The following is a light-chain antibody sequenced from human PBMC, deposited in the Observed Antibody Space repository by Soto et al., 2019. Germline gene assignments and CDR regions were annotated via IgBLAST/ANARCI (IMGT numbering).Light chain of an antibody. Sequence: EVVMTQSPATLSVSPGERATLSCRASQSINNDLAWYQHKPGQAPRLLIYGASTRAIGVPARFSGSGSGTEFTLTIDSLQSVDFEVYYCQQRSNLPPWTFGHVTKG. CDR1: QSINND. V-gene: IGKV3-15*01. CDR2: GAS. CDR3: QQRSNLPPWT. J-gene: IGKJ1*01.